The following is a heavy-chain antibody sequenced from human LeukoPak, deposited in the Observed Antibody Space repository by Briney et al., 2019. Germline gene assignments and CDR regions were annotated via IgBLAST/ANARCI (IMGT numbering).Heavy chain of an antibody. J-gene: IGHJ4*02. CDR3: ARARGGSGSYGHFDS. Sequence: PSETLSLTYTVSGDSISGYYWTWIRQPAGKGLEWIGRIYTSGSTNYNPSLKSRVTMSVDTSKNQFSLKMSSLTAADTATYYCARARGGSGSYGHFDSWGQGTLVTVSS. CDR1: GDSISGYY. V-gene: IGHV4-4*07. CDR2: IYTSGST. D-gene: IGHD1-26*01.